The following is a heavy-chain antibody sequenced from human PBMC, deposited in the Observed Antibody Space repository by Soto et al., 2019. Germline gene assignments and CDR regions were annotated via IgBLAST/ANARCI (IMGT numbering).Heavy chain of an antibody. J-gene: IGHJ4*02. CDR1: GGSFSAYY. CDR2: INHSGGT. CDR3: ARGSVDTVDSSGFYDY. Sequence: PSETLSLTCAVYGGSFSAYYWSWIRQPPGKGLEWIGEINHSGGTSYNPSLKSRVTISVDTSKSKFSMKLTSVTAADRAVYYCARGSVDTVDSSGFYDYWGQGTAVNVS. V-gene: IGHV4-34*01. D-gene: IGHD3-22*01.